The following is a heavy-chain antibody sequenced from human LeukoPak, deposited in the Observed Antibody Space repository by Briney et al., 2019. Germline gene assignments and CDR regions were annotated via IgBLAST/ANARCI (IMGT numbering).Heavy chain of an antibody. CDR1: GVSISSSSYY. V-gene: IGHV4-39*01. D-gene: IGHD2-15*01. J-gene: IGHJ4*02. CDR2: IYYSGST. Sequence: SETLSLTCTVSGVSISSSSYYWGWIRQPPGKGLEWIGNIYYSGSTYYNPSLKSRVTISVDTSKSQFSLKLSSVTAADTAVYYCARRSCTGGTCYYFDSWGQGTLVTVSS. CDR3: ARRSCTGGTCYYFDS.